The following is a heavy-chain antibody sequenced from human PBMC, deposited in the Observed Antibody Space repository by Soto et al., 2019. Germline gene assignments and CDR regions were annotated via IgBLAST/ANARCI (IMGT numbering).Heavy chain of an antibody. CDR2: LSCNSGSI. CDR3: AKGPENYYNIDV. Sequence: EVQMVESGGGLLQPGRSLRLSCAASGFTFDDYAIHWVRQALGKGLGWVSGLSCNSGSIGYADSVKGRFTISRDNAKNSLYLQMNSLRAEEPDLYYCAKGPENYYNIDVWCKGTTVTVS. J-gene: IGHJ6*03. V-gene: IGHV3-9*01. CDR1: GFTFDDYA.